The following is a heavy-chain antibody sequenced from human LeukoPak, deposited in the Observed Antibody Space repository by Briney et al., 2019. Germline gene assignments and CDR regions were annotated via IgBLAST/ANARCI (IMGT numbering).Heavy chain of an antibody. V-gene: IGHV4-34*01. Sequence: SETLSLTCAVSSGSVSGYYWSWIRQPPGKGPDPLEKISHSGSTNYNPSLKSRVTISVDTSTNQFSLNLSSVTAADTAVYYCAGSANAFDIWGQGTMVTVSS. CDR1: SGSVSGYY. CDR2: ISHSGST. CDR3: AGSANAFDI. J-gene: IGHJ3*02.